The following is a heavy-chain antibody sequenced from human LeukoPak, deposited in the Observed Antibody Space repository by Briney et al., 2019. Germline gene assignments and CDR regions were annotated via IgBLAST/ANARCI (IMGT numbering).Heavy chain of an antibody. V-gene: IGHV3-20*04. J-gene: IGHJ6*03. D-gene: IGHD2-2*01. Sequence: GGSLRLSCAASGFTFDDYGMSWVRQAPGKGLEWVSGINWNGGSTGYADSVKGRFTISRDNAKNSLYLQMSSLRAEDTAVYYCARVGIAMPYYYYYCMDVWGKGTTVTVSS. CDR2: INWNGGST. CDR3: ARVGIAMPYYYYYCMDV. CDR1: GFTFDDYG.